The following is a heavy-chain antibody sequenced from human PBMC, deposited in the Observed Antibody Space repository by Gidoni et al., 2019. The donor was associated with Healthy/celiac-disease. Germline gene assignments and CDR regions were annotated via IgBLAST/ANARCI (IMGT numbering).Heavy chain of an antibody. CDR3: ARERGGYSYGYYFDY. J-gene: IGHJ4*02. CDR2: IYSGGST. CDR1: GFTVSSNY. V-gene: IGHV3-53*01. Sequence: EVQLVESGGGLIQPGGSLRLSCAASGFTVSSNYMGWVRQAPGKGLEWVSVIYSGGSTYYADSVKGRFTISRDNSKNTLYLQMNSLRAEDTAVYYCARERGGYSYGYYFDYWGQGTLVTVSS. D-gene: IGHD5-18*01.